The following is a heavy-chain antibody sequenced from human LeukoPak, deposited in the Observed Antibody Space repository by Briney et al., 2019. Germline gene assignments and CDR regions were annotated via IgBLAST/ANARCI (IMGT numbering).Heavy chain of an antibody. CDR1: GFTFSGYT. CDR2: ITSSSTYI. D-gene: IGHD2/OR15-2a*01. Sequence: GGSLRLSCAASGFTFSGYTMNWVRQAPGKGLEWVSSITSSSTYIYYADSVKGRFTISRDNAKNSLYLQMNSLRAEDTAVYYCARVSEYDYWGQGTLVTVSS. V-gene: IGHV3-21*01. J-gene: IGHJ4*02. CDR3: ARVSEYDY.